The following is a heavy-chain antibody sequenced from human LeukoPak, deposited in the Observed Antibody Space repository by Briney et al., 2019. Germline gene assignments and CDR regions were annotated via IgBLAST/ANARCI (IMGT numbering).Heavy chain of an antibody. J-gene: IGHJ4*02. D-gene: IGHD3-22*01. CDR1: GFTFSSYA. Sequence: GGSLRLSCAASGFTFSSYAMSWVRQAPGKGLEWVSAISGSGGSTYYADSVKGRFTIFRDNSKNTPYLQMNSLRAEDTAVYYCAKDQAYYYDSSGYYYLDYWGQGTLVTVSS. CDR3: AKDQAYYYDSSGYYYLDY. V-gene: IGHV3-23*01. CDR2: ISGSGGST.